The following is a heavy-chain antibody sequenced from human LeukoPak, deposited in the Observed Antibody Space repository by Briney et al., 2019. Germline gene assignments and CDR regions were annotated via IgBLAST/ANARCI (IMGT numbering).Heavy chain of an antibody. Sequence: PGGSLRLSCAASGFTFSNYAMTWVRQAPGKGLEWVSGINGSGVGTHYADSVKGRFTISRDNSKNTLYLQMNSLRAEDTAVYYCAKNLPPTYYYDSSGYSVVDYWGQGTLVTVSS. CDR2: INGSGVGT. CDR3: AKNLPPTYYYDSSGYSVVDY. V-gene: IGHV3-23*01. CDR1: GFTFSNYA. D-gene: IGHD3-22*01. J-gene: IGHJ4*02.